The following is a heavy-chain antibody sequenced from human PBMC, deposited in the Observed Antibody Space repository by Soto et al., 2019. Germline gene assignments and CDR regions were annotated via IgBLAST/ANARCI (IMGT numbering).Heavy chain of an antibody. J-gene: IGHJ4*02. CDR3: ARASGYAPNLDFDY. CDR1: GGSISSGGYY. Sequence: SETLSLTCSVSGGSISSGGYYWIWIRQHPGKGLEWIGYIYYSGSTYYNPSLKSRVTISVDTSKNQFSLKLSSATAADTAVYYCARASGYAPNLDFDYWGQGTLVTVSS. D-gene: IGHD5-12*01. V-gene: IGHV4-31*03. CDR2: IYYSGST.